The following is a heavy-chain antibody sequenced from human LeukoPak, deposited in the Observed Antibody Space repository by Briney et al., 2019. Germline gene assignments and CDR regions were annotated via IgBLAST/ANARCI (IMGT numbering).Heavy chain of an antibody. CDR1: GFTFTSYA. D-gene: IGHD6-19*01. V-gene: IGHV3-23*01. Sequence: GSLRLSCAAAGFTFTSYAMSWVRQAPGEGLEWVSGISGSGGYTNYADSVKGRLTISRDNSKNTLYLQMNSLRAEDTAVYYCAKDDSGYSSAWYYFDYWGQGTLVTVSS. CDR2: ISGSGGYT. J-gene: IGHJ4*02. CDR3: AKDDSGYSSAWYYFDY.